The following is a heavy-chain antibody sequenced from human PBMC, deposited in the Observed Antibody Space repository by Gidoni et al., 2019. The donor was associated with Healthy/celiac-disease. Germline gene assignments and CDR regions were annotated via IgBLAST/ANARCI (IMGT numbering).Heavy chain of an antibody. D-gene: IGHD6-13*01. Sequence: EVQLLESGGGLVQPGGSLRLSCAAPGFTFSSYAMSWVRQAPGKGVEWVSAISGSGGSTYYADSVKGRFTISRDNSKNTLYLQMNSLRAEDTAVYYCAKDRVISSSWLGSGLLFDYWGQGTLVTVSS. CDR3: AKDRVISSSWLGSGLLFDY. CDR2: ISGSGGST. V-gene: IGHV3-23*01. CDR1: GFTFSSYA. J-gene: IGHJ4*02.